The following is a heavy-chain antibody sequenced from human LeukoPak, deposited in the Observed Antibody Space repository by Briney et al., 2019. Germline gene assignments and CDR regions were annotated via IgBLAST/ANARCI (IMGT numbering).Heavy chain of an antibody. J-gene: IGHJ3*01. CDR3: AKDRSCSGSSCNVGS. CDR2: ISGSGGST. CDR1: EFTFSNYG. D-gene: IGHD2-2*01. Sequence: PGGSLRLSCAASEFTFSNYGMHWVRQAPGKGLEWVSAISGSGGSTFYADPVKGRFTISRDNSKNTLFLQMNGLRAEDTAVYYCAKDRSCSGSSCNVGSWGQGTMVTVSS. V-gene: IGHV3-23*01.